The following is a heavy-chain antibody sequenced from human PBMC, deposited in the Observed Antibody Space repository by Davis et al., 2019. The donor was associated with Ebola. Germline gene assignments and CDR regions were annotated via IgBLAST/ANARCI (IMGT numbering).Heavy chain of an antibody. Sequence: GESLKISCATSGFTFSWHWMTWVRQAPGKGLEWVANIKQDGSEKYYVDSVKGRFTISRDNAKNSLYLQMNSLRAEDTAVYYCAGSQTGWGQGTLVTVSS. CDR2: IKQDGSEK. J-gene: IGHJ4*02. CDR1: GFTFSWHW. V-gene: IGHV3-7*03. CDR3: AGSQTG.